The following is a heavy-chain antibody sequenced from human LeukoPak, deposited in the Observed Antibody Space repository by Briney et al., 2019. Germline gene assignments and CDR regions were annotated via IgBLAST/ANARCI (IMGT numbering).Heavy chain of an antibody. CDR3: ARSSGYYYYFDY. V-gene: IGHV3-30-3*01. Sequence: GGSLRLSCAASGFTYSSYAMHRVRQAPGKGLEGVAVISYDGSNKYYADSVKGRFTISRDHSKNTLYLQMDSLRAEHMAVYYCARSSGYYYYFDYWGQGTLVTVSS. J-gene: IGHJ4*02. CDR1: GFTYSSYA. CDR2: ISYDGSNK. D-gene: IGHD3-22*01.